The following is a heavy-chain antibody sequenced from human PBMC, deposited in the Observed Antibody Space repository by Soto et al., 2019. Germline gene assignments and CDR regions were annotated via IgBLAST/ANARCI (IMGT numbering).Heavy chain of an antibody. J-gene: IGHJ4*02. D-gene: IGHD3-10*01. CDR1: GFTFSSYA. CDR2: ISGSGGST. Sequence: PAGSLRLSCAASGFTFSSYAMSWVRQAPGKGLEWVSAISGSGGSTYYADSVKGRFTISRDNSKNTLYLQMNSLRAEDTAVYYCAKDHLRWFGELLFYFDYWGQGTLVTVSS. CDR3: AKDHLRWFGELLFYFDY. V-gene: IGHV3-23*01.